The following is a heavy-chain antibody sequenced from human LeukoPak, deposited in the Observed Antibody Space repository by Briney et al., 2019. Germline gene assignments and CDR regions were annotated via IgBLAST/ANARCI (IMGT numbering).Heavy chain of an antibody. CDR1: GFTLSSYA. CDR2: ISGSGGST. CDR3: ARTHDSSGSRLDY. J-gene: IGHJ4*02. D-gene: IGHD3-22*01. V-gene: IGHV3-23*01. Sequence: GGSLRLSCAASGFTLSSYAMSWVRQAPGKGLEWVSAISGSGGSTYYADSVKGRFTISRDNSKNTLYLQMNTLRAEDTAVYYCARTHDSSGSRLDYWGQGTLVTVSS.